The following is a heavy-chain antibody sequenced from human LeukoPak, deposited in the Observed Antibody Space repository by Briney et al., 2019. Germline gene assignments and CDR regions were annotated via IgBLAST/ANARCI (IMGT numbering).Heavy chain of an antibody. CDR1: GFTFSSYG. CDR3: AKGQGSGWAYNWFDP. Sequence: PGRSLRLSCAASGFTFSSYGMHWVRQAPGKGLEWVSAISGSGGSTYYADSVKGRFTISRDNSKNTLYLQMNSLRAEDTAVYYCAKGQGSGWAYNWFDPWGQGTLVTVSS. J-gene: IGHJ5*02. CDR2: ISGSGGST. V-gene: IGHV3-23*01. D-gene: IGHD6-19*01.